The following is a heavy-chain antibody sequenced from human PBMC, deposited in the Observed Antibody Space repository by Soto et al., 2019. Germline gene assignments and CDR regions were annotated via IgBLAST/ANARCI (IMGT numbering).Heavy chain of an antibody. CDR3: ARGAPLRYFDWLLRVNAFDI. D-gene: IGHD3-9*01. Sequence: SETLSLTCTVSGGSISSYYWSWIRQPPGKGLEWIGYIYYSGSTNYNPSLKSRVTISVDTSKNQFSLKLSSVTAADTAVYYCARGAPLRYFDWLLRVNAFDIWGQGTVVTVSS. V-gene: IGHV4-59*01. J-gene: IGHJ3*02. CDR2: IYYSGST. CDR1: GGSISSYY.